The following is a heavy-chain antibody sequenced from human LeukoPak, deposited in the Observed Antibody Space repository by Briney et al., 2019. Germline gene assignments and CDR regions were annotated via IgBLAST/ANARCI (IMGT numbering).Heavy chain of an antibody. D-gene: IGHD2-2*01. CDR1: GGTFSSYA. Sequence: VASVKVSCKASGGTFSSYAISWVRQAPGQGLEWMGAIIPIFGTANYAQKFQGRVTITTDESTSTAYMELSSLRSEDTAVYYCARSPYYCSSTSCALDYWGQGTLVTVSS. CDR3: ARSPYYCSSTSCALDY. V-gene: IGHV1-69*05. CDR2: IIPIFGTA. J-gene: IGHJ4*02.